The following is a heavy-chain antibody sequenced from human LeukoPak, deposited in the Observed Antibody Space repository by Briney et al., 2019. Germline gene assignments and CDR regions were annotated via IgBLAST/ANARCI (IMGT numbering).Heavy chain of an antibody. CDR3: ARDASYSSSSDYFDY. J-gene: IGHJ4*02. V-gene: IGHV1-46*01. CDR2: INPSGGST. Sequence: ASVKVSCTASGYTFTSYYMHWVRQAPEQGLEWMGIINPSGGSTSYAQKFQSRVTMTRDTSTSTVYMELSSLRSEDTAVYYCARDASYSSSSDYFDYWGQGTLVTVSS. CDR1: GYTFTSYY. D-gene: IGHD6-6*01.